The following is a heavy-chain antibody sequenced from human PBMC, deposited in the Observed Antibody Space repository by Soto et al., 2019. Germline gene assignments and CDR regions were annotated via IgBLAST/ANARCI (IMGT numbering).Heavy chain of an antibody. CDR3: AKDVEGGNYYRGAFDY. CDR2: IWYDGSNK. Sequence: GGSLRLSCAASGFTFSSYGMHWVRQAPGKGLEWVAVIWYDGSNKYYADSVKGRFTISRDNSKNTLYVQMNSLRAEDTAVYYCAKDVEGGNYYRGAFDYWGQGTRVTVSS. D-gene: IGHD1-26*01. J-gene: IGHJ4*02. V-gene: IGHV3-33*06. CDR1: GFTFSSYG.